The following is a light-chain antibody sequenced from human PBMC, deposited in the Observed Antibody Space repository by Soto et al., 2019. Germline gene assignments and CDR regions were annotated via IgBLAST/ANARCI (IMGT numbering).Light chain of an antibody. J-gene: IGLJ3*02. V-gene: IGLV2-14*03. Sequence: QSALTQPASVSASPGQSITISCTGTSSDVGGYNYVSWYQQHPGRAPKLIIYDVSVRPSGISDRFSGSKSGNTASPTISGLQAEDEADYYCGSFTVTSTRVFGGGTKLTVL. CDR2: DVS. CDR1: SSDVGGYNY. CDR3: GSFTVTSTRV.